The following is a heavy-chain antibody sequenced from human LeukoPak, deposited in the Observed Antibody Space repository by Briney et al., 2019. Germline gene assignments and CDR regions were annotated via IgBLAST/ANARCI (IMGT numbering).Heavy chain of an antibody. J-gene: IGHJ4*02. CDR3: ARGIWSRTVSSYYFDY. V-gene: IGHV1-3*01. Sequence: ASVKVSCKASGFTFTNYAMQWVRQAPGQRLEWMGWINAGNGHTRYSQRFQGRVTITRDTSAATAYMEVTSLRSEDTAVYYCARGIWSRTVSSYYFDYWGQGTLVTVSS. D-gene: IGHD3-3*01. CDR1: GFTFTNYA. CDR2: INAGNGHT.